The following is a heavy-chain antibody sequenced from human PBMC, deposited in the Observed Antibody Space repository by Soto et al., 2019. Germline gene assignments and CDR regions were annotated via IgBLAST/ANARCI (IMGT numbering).Heavy chain of an antibody. CDR1: GYTFTGYY. V-gene: IGHV1-2*02. CDR2: INPNSGGT. CDR3: ARGARQWELPSYFDY. D-gene: IGHD1-26*01. J-gene: IGHJ4*02. Sequence: EASVKVSCKASGYTFTGYYMHWVRQAPGQGLEWMGWINPNSGGTNYAQKFQGRVTMTRDTSISTAYMELSRLRSDDTAVYYCARGARQWELPSYFDYWGQGTLVTVYS.